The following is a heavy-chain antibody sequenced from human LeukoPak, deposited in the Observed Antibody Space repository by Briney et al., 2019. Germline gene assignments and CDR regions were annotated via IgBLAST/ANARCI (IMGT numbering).Heavy chain of an antibody. Sequence: PGGSLRLSCAASGFTVSNNYMNWVRQAPGKGPEWVSLISSGGNTYYSDSVEGRFTISRDNSKNTLYLQMNSLRAEDTAVYYCARAAVTTGHAFDIWGQGTMVTVSS. J-gene: IGHJ3*02. CDR1: GFTVSNNY. CDR2: ISSGGNT. CDR3: ARAAVTTGHAFDI. V-gene: IGHV3-53*01. D-gene: IGHD4-17*01.